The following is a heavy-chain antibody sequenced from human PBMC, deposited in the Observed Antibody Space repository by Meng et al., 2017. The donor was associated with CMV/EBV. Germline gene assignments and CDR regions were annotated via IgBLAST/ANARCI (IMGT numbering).Heavy chain of an antibody. V-gene: IGHV1-18*01. D-gene: IGHD2-2*01. J-gene: IGHJ4*02. Sequence: ASVKVSCKASGYTFTSYGISWVRQAPGQGLEWMGWISGYNGNTNYAQKLQGRVTMTTDTSTSTAYMELRSLRSDDTAVYYCARTYCSSTSCYPGLDYWGQGTLVTVPQ. CDR1: GYTFTSYG. CDR2: ISGYNGNT. CDR3: ARTYCSSTSCYPGLDY.